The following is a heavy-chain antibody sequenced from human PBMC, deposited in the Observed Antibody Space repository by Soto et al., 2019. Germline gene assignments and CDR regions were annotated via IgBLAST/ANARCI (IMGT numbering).Heavy chain of an antibody. J-gene: IGHJ5*02. CDR1: GGSISSYY. V-gene: IGHV4-59*01. CDR2: IYYSGST. Sequence: PSETLSLTCTVSGGSISSYYWSWIRQPPGKGLEWIGYIYYSGSTNYNPSLKSRVTISVDTSKNQFSLKLSSVTAADTAVYYCARNLPLGYSGYDFPDWFDPWGQGTLVTVSS. D-gene: IGHD5-12*01. CDR3: ARNLPLGYSGYDFPDWFDP.